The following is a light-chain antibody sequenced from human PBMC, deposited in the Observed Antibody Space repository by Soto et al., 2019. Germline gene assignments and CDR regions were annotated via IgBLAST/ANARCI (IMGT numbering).Light chain of an antibody. V-gene: IGKV3-11*01. CDR1: QSVDKF. Sequence: EVELTHSPATFALSPGETATLSARASQSVDKFLAWYQQRPGQPPRLLIFDSSNRATGIPARFSGSGSGTDFTLTITSLEPEDFAVYFCHQRYNWPRVTFGQGTRLEIK. J-gene: IGKJ5*01. CDR3: HQRYNWPRVT. CDR2: DSS.